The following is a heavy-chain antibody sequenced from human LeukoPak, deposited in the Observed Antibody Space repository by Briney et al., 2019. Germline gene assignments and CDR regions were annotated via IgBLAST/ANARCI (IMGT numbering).Heavy chain of an antibody. CDR1: GFSLSTSGVG. V-gene: IGHV2-5*02. Sequence: SGPTLVKPTQTLTLTCTFSGFSLSTSGVGVGWIRQPPGKALEWLALIYWDDDKRYSPSLKSRLTITKDTSKNQVVLTMTNMDPVDTATYYCAHSRGGLLWFGELRWNDAFDIWGQGTMVTVSS. J-gene: IGHJ3*02. CDR3: AHSRGGLLWFGELRWNDAFDI. CDR2: IYWDDDK. D-gene: IGHD3-10*01.